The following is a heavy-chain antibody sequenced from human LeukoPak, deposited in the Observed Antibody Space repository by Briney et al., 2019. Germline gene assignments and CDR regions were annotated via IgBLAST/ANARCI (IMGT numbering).Heavy chain of an antibody. CDR3: ARHGRSTNYFDY. CDR2: IYHSGST. V-gene: IGHV4-38-2*01. J-gene: IGHJ4*02. D-gene: IGHD2-15*01. Sequence: SETLSLTCAVSGYSISSGYYWGWIRQPPGKGLEWIGSIYHSGSTYYNPSLKSRVTIPVDTSKNQFSLKLSSVTAADTAVYYCARHGRSTNYFDYWGQGTLVTVSS. CDR1: GYSISSGYY.